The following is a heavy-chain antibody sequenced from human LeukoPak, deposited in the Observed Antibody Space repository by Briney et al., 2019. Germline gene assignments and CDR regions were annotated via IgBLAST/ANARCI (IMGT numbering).Heavy chain of an antibody. V-gene: IGHV1-8*01. CDR1: GYTFTSYD. CDR2: MNPNSGDT. J-gene: IGHJ4*02. CDR3: ARGRNIAVAGIVY. D-gene: IGHD6-19*01. Sequence: ASVKVSCKASGYTFTSYDINWVRQAAGQGLEWMGWMNPNSGDTGYAQKFQGRVTMTRNTSISTAYMELSSLRSEDTAVYYCARGRNIAVAGIVYWGQGTLVTVSS.